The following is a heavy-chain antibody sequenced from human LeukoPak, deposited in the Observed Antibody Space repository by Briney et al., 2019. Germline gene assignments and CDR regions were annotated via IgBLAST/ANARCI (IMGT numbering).Heavy chain of an antibody. CDR3: ARGFWTVTTDNWFDP. V-gene: IGHV4-31*03. D-gene: IGHD4-4*01. Sequence: TSQTLSLTCTVSGGSISSGGYYWSWIRQHPGKGLEWIGYIYYSGSTCYNPSRKSRVTISVATSKNQSSLKLSSVTAADTAVYYCARGFWTVTTDNWFDPWGQGTLVTVSS. CDR1: GGSISSGGYY. J-gene: IGHJ5*02. CDR2: IYYSGST.